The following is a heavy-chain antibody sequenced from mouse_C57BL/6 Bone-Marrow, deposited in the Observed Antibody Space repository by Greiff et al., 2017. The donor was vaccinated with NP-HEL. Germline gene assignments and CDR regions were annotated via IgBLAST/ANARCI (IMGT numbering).Heavy chain of an antibody. D-gene: IGHD1-1*01. CDR1: GFSLTSYG. CDR3: AKDGSSYWYFDV. CDR2: IWGDGST. V-gene: IGHV2-3*01. Sequence: VKLVESGPGLVAPSHCLSITCTVSGFSLTSYGVSWVRQPPGKGLEWLGVIWGDGSTNYHSALISRLSISKDNSKSQVCLKLNSLQTDDTATYYCAKDGSSYWYFDVWGTGTTVTVSS. J-gene: IGHJ1*03.